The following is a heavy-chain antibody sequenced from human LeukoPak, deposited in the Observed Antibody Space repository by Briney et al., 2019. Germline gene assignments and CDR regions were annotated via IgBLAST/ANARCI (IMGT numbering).Heavy chain of an antibody. J-gene: IGHJ4*02. V-gene: IGHV1-46*02. D-gene: IGHD6-13*01. CDR2: IKHSGGST. CDR1: GDILNNYH. CDR3: ARDFSWSVDY. Sequence: GASVKVCCTASGDILNNYHIHWVRQAPGQGVEWMGIIKHSGGSTTYAQKFQGRLIMTRDTSTGTVNMELSSLTSEDTAVYYCARDFSWSVDYWGQGALVTVSS.